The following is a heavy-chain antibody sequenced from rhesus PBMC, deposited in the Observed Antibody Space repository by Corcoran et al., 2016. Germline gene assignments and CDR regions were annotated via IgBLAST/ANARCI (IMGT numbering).Heavy chain of an antibody. CDR2: ISDSGGTI. V-gene: IGHV3-100*02. J-gene: IGHJ4*01. CDR1: GFTFSSYE. Sequence: DVQLVESGGGLVKPGGSLRLSCVASGFTFSSYEMHWVRQAPGKGLEWVSVISDSGGTIYYADAVKGRFNISRENAKNSLCLQMNSLRAEDTAVYYCTRDRGYSYSFDYWGQGVLVTVSS. CDR3: TRDRGYSYSFDY. D-gene: IGHD5-12*01.